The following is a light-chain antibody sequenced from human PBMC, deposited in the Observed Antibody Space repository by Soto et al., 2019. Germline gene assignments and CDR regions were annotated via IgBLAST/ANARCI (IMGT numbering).Light chain of an antibody. Sequence: HSALTQPASVSGSPGQSITISCTGTSSDVGGYNYVSWFQQYPGKAPKLMIYDVSTRPSGVSNRFSGSKSGNTASLTISGLQAEDEADYYCSSYTTTDTYVFGTGTKVTVL. CDR2: DVS. CDR3: SSYTTTDTYV. J-gene: IGLJ1*01. V-gene: IGLV2-14*01. CDR1: SSDVGGYNY.